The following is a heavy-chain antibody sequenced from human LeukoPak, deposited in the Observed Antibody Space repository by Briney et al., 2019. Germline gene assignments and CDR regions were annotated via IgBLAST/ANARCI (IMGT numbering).Heavy chain of an antibody. D-gene: IGHD5-18*01. J-gene: IGHJ4*02. CDR2: ISSSSSYI. V-gene: IGHV3-21*04. Sequence: GGSLRLSCAASGFTFSTYSMNWVRQAPGKGLEWVSSISSSSSYICYADSVKGRFTISRDNAKNSLYLQMNSLRAEDTAVYYCARDLAYGYEEFDYWGQGTLVTVSS. CDR3: ARDLAYGYEEFDY. CDR1: GFTFSTYS.